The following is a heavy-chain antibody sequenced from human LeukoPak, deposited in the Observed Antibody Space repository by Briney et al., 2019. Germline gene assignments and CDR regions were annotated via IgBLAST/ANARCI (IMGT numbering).Heavy chain of an antibody. CDR3: ARVFSYYYDSSGYYPPDFDY. Sequence: ASVKVSCKASGYTFTSYYMHWVRQAPRQGLEWMGIINPSGGSTSYAQKFQGRVTMTRDTSTSTVYMELSSLRSEDTAVYYCARVFSYYYDSSGYYPPDFDYWGQGTLVTVSS. J-gene: IGHJ4*02. D-gene: IGHD3-22*01. CDR1: GYTFTSYY. V-gene: IGHV1-46*01. CDR2: INPSGGST.